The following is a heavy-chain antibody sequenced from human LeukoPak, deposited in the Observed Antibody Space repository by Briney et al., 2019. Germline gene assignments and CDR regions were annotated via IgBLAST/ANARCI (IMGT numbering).Heavy chain of an antibody. CDR2: IYWNDDK. CDR3: AHRQVVATHFDY. Sequence: SGPTLVNPTQTLTLTCTFSGFSLSTSAVGVDWIRQPPGKALEWLALIYWNDDKRYSPSLKSRLTITKDTSKNQVVLIMTNMDPVDTATYYCAHRQVVATHFDYWGQGTLVTVSS. V-gene: IGHV2-5*01. CDR1: GFSLSTSAVG. D-gene: IGHD2-15*01. J-gene: IGHJ4*02.